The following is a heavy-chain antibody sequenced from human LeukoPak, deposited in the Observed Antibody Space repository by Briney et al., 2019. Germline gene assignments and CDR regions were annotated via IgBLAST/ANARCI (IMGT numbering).Heavy chain of an antibody. Sequence: PSETLSLTCAVSGGSISSSNWWSWVRQPPGKGLEWIGEIYHSGSTNYNPSLKSRVTISVDKSKNQFSLKLSSVTAADTAVYYCARVDPDGSGSYPLDYWGQGTLVTVPS. CDR1: GGSISSSNW. D-gene: IGHD3-10*01. CDR3: ARVDPDGSGSYPLDY. J-gene: IGHJ4*02. CDR2: IYHSGST. V-gene: IGHV4-4*02.